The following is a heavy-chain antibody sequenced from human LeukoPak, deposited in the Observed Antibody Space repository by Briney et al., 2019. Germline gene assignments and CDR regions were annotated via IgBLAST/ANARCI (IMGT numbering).Heavy chain of an antibody. CDR3: ARVVGLTGYSSSWYSGYYYYMDV. V-gene: IGHV1-69*06. Sequence: ASVKVSCKASGGTFSSYAISWVRQAPGQGLEWMGGIIPIFGTTNYAQKFKDRVTITADKSTSTAYMELSSLRSEDTAVYYCARVVGLTGYSSSWYSGYYYYMDVWGKGTTVTVSS. D-gene: IGHD6-13*01. J-gene: IGHJ6*03. CDR1: GGTFSSYA. CDR2: IIPIFGTT.